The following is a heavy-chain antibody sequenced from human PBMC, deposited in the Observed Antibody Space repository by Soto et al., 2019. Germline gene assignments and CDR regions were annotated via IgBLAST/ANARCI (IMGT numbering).Heavy chain of an antibody. Sequence: PGGSLRLSCVASGFTFSNSAMSWVRHVPGKGLEWAAGISSSGGRTNYADSVKGRFTISRDNSKDTLYLQMNSLRAEDTALYYCAKVQEFCGFNCYIVDSWGQGVLVTVSS. CDR1: GFTFSNSA. CDR3: AKVQEFCGFNCYIVDS. J-gene: IGHJ4*02. D-gene: IGHD2-21*02. V-gene: IGHV3-23*01. CDR2: ISSSGGRT.